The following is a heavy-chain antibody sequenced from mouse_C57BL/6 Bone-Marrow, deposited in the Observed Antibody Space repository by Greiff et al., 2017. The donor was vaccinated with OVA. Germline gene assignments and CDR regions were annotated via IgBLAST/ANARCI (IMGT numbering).Heavy chain of an antibody. V-gene: IGHV2-5*01. CDR1: GFSLTSYG. CDR3: AKMGHNCYGSSYYVDY. CDR2: IWRGGST. Sequence: QVQLQQPGPGLVQPSQSLSIPCTVPGFSLTSYGVHWVRRSPGKGLGWLGVIWRGGSTDYTAAFMSRLGNTKDNSKSQVFFKMNSLQADDTAIYYGAKMGHNCYGSSYYVDYWGQGTTLTVSS. J-gene: IGHJ2*01. D-gene: IGHD1-1*01.